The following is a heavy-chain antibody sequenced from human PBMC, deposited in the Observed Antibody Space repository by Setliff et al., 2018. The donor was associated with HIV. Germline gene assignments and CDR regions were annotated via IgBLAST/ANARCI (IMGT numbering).Heavy chain of an antibody. CDR3: ARGQYNSGYYGEPSSYYFDS. D-gene: IGHD5-12*01. J-gene: IGHJ4*02. CDR1: GGSISSCSYY. Sequence: SETLSLTCTVSGGSISSCSYYWGWIRQPPGKGLEWIGSIYYSGSTYYNPSLKSRVTISVDTSKNQFSLKLSSVTAADTAVYYCARGQYNSGYYGEPSSYYFDSWDQGTLVTVSS. CDR2: IYYSGST. V-gene: IGHV4-39*01.